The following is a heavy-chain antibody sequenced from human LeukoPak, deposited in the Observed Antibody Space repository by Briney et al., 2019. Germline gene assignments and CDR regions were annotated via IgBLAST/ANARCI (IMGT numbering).Heavy chain of an antibody. CDR2: LSDTGSMI. Sequence: GGSLRLSCAASGFPFSSYAMTWVRQAPGKGLEWVSTLSDTGSMIYYADSVKGRFTISRDNSKNTVYLQMNSLKAEDTAIYYCAKDLYGDYGGIDYWGQGTLVTVSS. V-gene: IGHV3-23*01. CDR3: AKDLYGDYGGIDY. CDR1: GFPFSSYA. J-gene: IGHJ4*02. D-gene: IGHD4-17*01.